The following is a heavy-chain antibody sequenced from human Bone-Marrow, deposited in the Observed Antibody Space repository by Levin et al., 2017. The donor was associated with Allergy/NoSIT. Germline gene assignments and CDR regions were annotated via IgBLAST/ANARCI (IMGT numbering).Heavy chain of an antibody. D-gene: IGHD6-6*01. CDR2: IYHSGST. CDR1: GYSISSGYY. J-gene: IGHJ4*01. Sequence: SQTLSLTCAVSGYSISSGYYWGWIRQPPGKGLEWIGSIYHSGSTSYNPSLKSRVPISVDTSKNQFSLKLSSVTAADTAVYYCARRGIATLYYLDYWGHGTLVTVSS. V-gene: IGHV4-38-2*01. CDR3: ARRGIATLYYLDY.